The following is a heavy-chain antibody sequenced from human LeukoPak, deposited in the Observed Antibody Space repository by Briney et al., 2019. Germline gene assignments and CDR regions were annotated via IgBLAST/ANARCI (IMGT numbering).Heavy chain of an antibody. CDR3: ARQGPGGRAFDI. J-gene: IGHJ3*02. CDR1: GDSISSYD. D-gene: IGHD2-8*02. CDR2: IHYSGST. V-gene: IGHV4-59*08. Sequence: PSETLSLTCTVSGDSISSYDWSWIRQPPGTGLGWIGYIHYSGSTNYNPSLKSRVTISVDTSKNQFSLKMTSVTAADTAVYYCARQGPGGRAFDIWGQGTTVTVSS.